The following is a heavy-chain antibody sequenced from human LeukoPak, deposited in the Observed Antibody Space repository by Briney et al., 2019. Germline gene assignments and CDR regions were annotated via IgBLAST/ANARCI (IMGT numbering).Heavy chain of an antibody. Sequence: GASVKVSCKASGYTFTSYDINWVRQATGQGLEWMGWMNPNSGNTGYAQKFQGRVTMTRDTSISTAYMELSRLRSDDTAVYYCASPVMITFGGVIVPDAFDIWGQGTMVTVSS. V-gene: IGHV1-8*01. D-gene: IGHD3-16*02. J-gene: IGHJ3*02. CDR2: MNPNSGNT. CDR1: GYTFTSYD. CDR3: ASPVMITFGGVIVPDAFDI.